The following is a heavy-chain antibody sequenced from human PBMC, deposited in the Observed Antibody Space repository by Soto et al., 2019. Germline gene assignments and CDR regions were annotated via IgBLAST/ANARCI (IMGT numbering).Heavy chain of an antibody. J-gene: IGHJ3*02. CDR2: IIPIFGTA. CDR1: GGTFSSYA. D-gene: IGHD1-26*01. Sequence: QVQLVQSGAEVKKPGSSVKVSCKASGGTFSSYAISWVRQAPGQGLEWMGGIIPIFGTANYAQKFQGRVTITADESTSTAYMELSSLRSEDTAVYYCARQKGDNKWELLQHDAFDIWSQGTMVTVSS. CDR3: ARQKGDNKWELLQHDAFDI. V-gene: IGHV1-69*01.